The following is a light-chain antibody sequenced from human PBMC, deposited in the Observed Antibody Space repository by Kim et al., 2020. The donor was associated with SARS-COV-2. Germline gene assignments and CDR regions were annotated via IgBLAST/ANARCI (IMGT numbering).Light chain of an antibody. CDR2: DVT. CDR3: NSYTSSTSDV. J-gene: IGLJ1*01. V-gene: IGLV2-14*01. CDR1: SSDVGHYNS. Sequence: QSALTQPASVSGSPGQSITISCTGTSSDVGHYNSVSLYQQHPGKAPKLMIYDVTKRPSGVSIRFSGSKSGNTASLTISGLQAEDEADYYCNSYTSSTSDVFGTGTKVTV.